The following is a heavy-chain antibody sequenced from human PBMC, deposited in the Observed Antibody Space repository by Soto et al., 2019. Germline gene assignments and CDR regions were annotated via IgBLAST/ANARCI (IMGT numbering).Heavy chain of an antibody. J-gene: IGHJ6*02. CDR3: ARHAHDVMIVPRVDYYYYGMDV. Sequence: PGESLKISCKGSGYSFTSYWISWVRQMPGKGLEWMGRIDPSDSYTNYSPSFQGHVTISADKSISTAYLQWSSLKASDTAMYYCARHAHDVMIVPRVDYYYYGMDVWGQGTTVTVSS. CDR2: IDPSDSYT. D-gene: IGHD3-22*01. V-gene: IGHV5-10-1*01. CDR1: GYSFTSYW.